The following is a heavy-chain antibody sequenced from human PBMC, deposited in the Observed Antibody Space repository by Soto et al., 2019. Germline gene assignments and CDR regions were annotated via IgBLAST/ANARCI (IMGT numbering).Heavy chain of an antibody. D-gene: IGHD1-26*01. J-gene: IGHJ4*02. CDR1: GFTFTYRY. Sequence: SLKVSCKASGFTFTYRYLHWVRQAPGQALEWMGWITPFNGNTNYARKFRDRVTITRDRSLTTAYMELSSLRSEDTAIYYCSRSPSEIVGDTGDWGQGTLFPVSS. V-gene: IGHV1-45*02. CDR2: ITPFNGNT. CDR3: SRSPSEIVGDTGD.